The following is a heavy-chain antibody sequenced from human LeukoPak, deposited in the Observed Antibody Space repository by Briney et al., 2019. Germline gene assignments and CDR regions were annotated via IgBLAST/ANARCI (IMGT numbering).Heavy chain of an antibody. D-gene: IGHD3-16*02. Sequence: GASVKVSCKASGGTFSSYAISWVRQAPGQGLEWMGGIIPIFGTANYAQKFQGRVTITADKSTSTAYMELSSLRSEDTAVYYCASRNYDYVWGSYLTATTWGQGTLVTVSS. CDR2: IIPIFGTA. J-gene: IGHJ5*02. CDR1: GGTFSSYA. CDR3: ASRNYDYVWGSYLTATT. V-gene: IGHV1-69*06.